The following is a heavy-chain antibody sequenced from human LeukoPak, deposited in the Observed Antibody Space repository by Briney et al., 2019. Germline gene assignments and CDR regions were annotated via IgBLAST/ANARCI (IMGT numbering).Heavy chain of an antibody. V-gene: IGHV3-48*01. CDR1: GFSFSSYS. Sequence: GGSLRLSCAASGFSFSSYSMNWVRQAPGKGLEWVAYISSSSSAIYYADSVKGRFTISRDNARTSLYLQMNSLRAEDTAVYYCAVDYGMDVWGQGTTDTVSS. CDR2: ISSSSSAI. J-gene: IGHJ6*02. CDR3: AVDYGMDV.